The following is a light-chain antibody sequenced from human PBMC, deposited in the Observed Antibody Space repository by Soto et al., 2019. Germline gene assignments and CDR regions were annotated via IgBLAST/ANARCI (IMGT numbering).Light chain of an antibody. CDR2: GNS. Sequence: QSVLTQPPSVSGAPGQRVTISCTGSSSNIWAGYDVHWYQQLPGTAPKLLIYGNSNRPSGVPDRFSGSKSGTSASLAITGLQAEDEADYYGHSYDSSRSALFGGGTKLTVL. V-gene: IGLV1-40*01. CDR3: HSYDSSRSAL. J-gene: IGLJ2*01. CDR1: SSNIWAGYD.